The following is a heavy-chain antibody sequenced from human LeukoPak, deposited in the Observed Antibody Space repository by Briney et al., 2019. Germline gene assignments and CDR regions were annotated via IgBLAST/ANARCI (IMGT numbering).Heavy chain of an antibody. V-gene: IGHV1-46*01. D-gene: IGHD2-2*01. J-gene: IGHJ5*02. CDR1: GYAFTSYY. CDR3: ARDHDVVVPAAISLGWFDP. Sequence: GASVKVSCKASGYAFTSYYMHWVRQAPGQGLEWMGIINPSGGSTSYAQKFQGRVTMTRDMSTSTVYMELSSLRSEDTAVYYCARDHDVVVPAAISLGWFDPRGQGTLVTVSS. CDR2: INPSGGST.